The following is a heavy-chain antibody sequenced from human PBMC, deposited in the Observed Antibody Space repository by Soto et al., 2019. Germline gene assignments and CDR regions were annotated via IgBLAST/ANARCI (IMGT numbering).Heavy chain of an antibody. D-gene: IGHD3-22*01. J-gene: IGHJ4*02. CDR2: IYSAGST. CDR3: GSATMKVVSPYALDY. V-gene: IGHV3-53*01. CDR1: GFTVSGNY. Sequence: PGGSLRLSCAASGFTVSGNYMSWVRQAPGKGLEWVSVIYSAGSTYYADSVKGRFTISRDNSHNTLYLQMNSLRAEDTAVYYCGSATMKVVSPYALDYWGQGTLVTVSS.